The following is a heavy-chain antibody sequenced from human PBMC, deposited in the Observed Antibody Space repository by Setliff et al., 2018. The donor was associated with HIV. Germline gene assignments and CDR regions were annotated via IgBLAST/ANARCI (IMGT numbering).Heavy chain of an antibody. Sequence: ASVKVSCKTTGGTFNIFSITWVRQAPGQGLEWMGRINPSGGSTSYAQKFQGRVTMTTDTSTRTAYMELRSLRSDDTAVYLCARAGAAETSHFDYWGQGTLVTVSS. V-gene: IGHV1-46*02. CDR2: INPSGGST. CDR1: GGTFNIFS. CDR3: ARAGAAETSHFDY. J-gene: IGHJ4*02. D-gene: IGHD2-15*01.